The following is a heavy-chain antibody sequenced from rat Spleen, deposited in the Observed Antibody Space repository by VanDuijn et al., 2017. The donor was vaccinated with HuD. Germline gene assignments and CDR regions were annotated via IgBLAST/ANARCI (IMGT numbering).Heavy chain of an antibody. V-gene: IGHV5-25*01. CDR1: GINFSNYY. J-gene: IGHJ2*01. CDR2: ISNDGGNT. CDR3: TTRIGDY. Sequence: EVQLVESGGGLVQPGRSLKLSCAASGINFSNYYMAWVRQAPTKGLEWVASISNDGGNTYYRDSVKGRFTISRDNAKSTLYLQMDSLRSEDTATYYCTTRIGDYWGQGVMVTVSS.